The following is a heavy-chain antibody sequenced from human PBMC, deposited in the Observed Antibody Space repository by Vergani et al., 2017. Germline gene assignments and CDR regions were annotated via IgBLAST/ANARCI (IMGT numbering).Heavy chain of an antibody. CDR2: IYYSGST. CDR1: GGSISSYY. J-gene: IGHJ3*02. D-gene: IGHD6-13*01. CDR3: ARDPSIGYSSSWYGDAFDI. V-gene: IGHV4-59*01. Sequence: QVQLQESGPGLVKPSETLSLTCTVSGGSISSYYWSWIRQPPGKGLEWIGYIYYSGSTNYNPSLKSRVTVSVDTSKNQFSRKLSSVTAADTAVYYCARDPSIGYSSSWYGDAFDIWGQGTMVTVSS.